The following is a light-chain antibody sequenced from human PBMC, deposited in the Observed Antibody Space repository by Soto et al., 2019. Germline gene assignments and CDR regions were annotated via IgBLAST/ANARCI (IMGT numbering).Light chain of an antibody. CDR1: QVIGSRY. CDR3: QQFGSSSPHT. V-gene: IGKV3-20*01. Sequence: EIVMTQSPGTLSLSPGERATISCRASQVIGSRYLAWYHQKSGQAPRLLIYGASSRATGIPDRFSGSGSGTAFTLTISRLEPEDFGVYYCQQFGSSSPHTFGQGTNLEIK. J-gene: IGKJ2*01. CDR2: GAS.